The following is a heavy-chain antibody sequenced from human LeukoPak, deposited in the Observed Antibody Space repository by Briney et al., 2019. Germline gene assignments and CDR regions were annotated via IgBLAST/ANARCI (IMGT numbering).Heavy chain of an antibody. CDR3: ARMSVDP. J-gene: IGHJ5*02. CDR1: GGSFSDYY. V-gene: IGHV4-34*12. CDR2: IIHSGST. Sequence: PSETLSLTCAVYGGSFSDYYWSWVRQPPGKGLEWIGEIIHSGSTNYNPSLKSRVTMSLDTSKNQFSLKLKSVTAADTAVYYCARMSVDPWGQGTLVTVSS.